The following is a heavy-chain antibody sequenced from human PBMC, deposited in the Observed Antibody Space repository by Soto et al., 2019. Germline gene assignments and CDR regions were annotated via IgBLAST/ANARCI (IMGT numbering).Heavy chain of an antibody. V-gene: IGHV3-30*18. CDR1: GFTFSSYG. CDR2: IPYDGSNK. J-gene: IGHJ4*02. D-gene: IGHD5-18*01. CDR3: AKELRSVDTARALSR. Sequence: SLRLSSAASGFTFSSYGMHWVHQAPGKGLEWVAVIPYDGSNKYYADSVKGRFTISRDNSKNTLYLQMNSLRAEDTTVYYCAKELRSVDTARALSRWGRGTVVPVSA.